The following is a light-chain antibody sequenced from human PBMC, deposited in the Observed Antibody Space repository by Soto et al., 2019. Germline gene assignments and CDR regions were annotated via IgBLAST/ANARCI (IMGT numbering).Light chain of an antibody. V-gene: IGKV3-20*01. Sequence: EIVLTQSPGTLSLSPGERATLSCRASQSVSSNYLVWYQQKPGQAPRPLIYGASTSATGIPDRFSGSGSGTDFTLTISRLEPEDFAVYYCQQYACSSYTFGQGTKLEIK. CDR3: QQYACSSYT. J-gene: IGKJ2*01. CDR1: QSVSSNY. CDR2: GAS.